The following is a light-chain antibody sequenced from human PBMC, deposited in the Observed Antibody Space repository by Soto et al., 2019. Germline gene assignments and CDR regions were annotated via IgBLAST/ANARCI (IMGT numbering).Light chain of an antibody. V-gene: IGLV1-40*01. CDR1: SANIGAAYN. CDR3: QSYDSSLSGYV. J-gene: IGLJ1*01. Sequence: QSVLTQPPSVSGAPGQRFTISGTWISANIGAAYNVDWYQQLPGTAPKLLIYGNNNRPSGVPARFSGSKSGTSASLAIAGLQAEDEGDYYCQSYDSSLSGYVFGTGTKVTVL. CDR2: GNN.